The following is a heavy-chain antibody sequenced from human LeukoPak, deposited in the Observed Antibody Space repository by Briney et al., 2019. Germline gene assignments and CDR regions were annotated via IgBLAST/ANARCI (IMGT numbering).Heavy chain of an antibody. CDR3: ANRIGGVIVY. D-gene: IGHD3-16*02. V-gene: IGHV4-31*03. CDR2: IYYSGST. Sequence: SETLSLTCTVSGGSISSGGYYWSWIRQHPGKGLEWIGYIYYSGSTYYNPSLKSRVTISVDTSKNQFSLKLSSVTAADMAVYYCANRIGGVIVYWGQGTLVTVSS. CDR1: GGSISSGGYY. J-gene: IGHJ4*02.